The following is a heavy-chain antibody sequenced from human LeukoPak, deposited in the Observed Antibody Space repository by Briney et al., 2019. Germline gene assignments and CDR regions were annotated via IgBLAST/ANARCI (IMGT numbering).Heavy chain of an antibody. D-gene: IGHD1-26*01. Sequence: GASVKVSCKASGYTFTSYGISWVRQAPGQGLEWMGRINPNSGGTNYAQKFQGRVTMTRDTSISTAYMELSRLRSDDTAVYYCASSRYSGSYYNYWGQGTLVTVSS. V-gene: IGHV1-2*06. CDR2: INPNSGGT. J-gene: IGHJ4*02. CDR1: GYTFTSYG. CDR3: ASSRYSGSYYNY.